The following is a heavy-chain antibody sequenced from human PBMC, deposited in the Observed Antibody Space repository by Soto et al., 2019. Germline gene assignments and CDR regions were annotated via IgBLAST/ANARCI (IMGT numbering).Heavy chain of an antibody. CDR3: ATHKSHDAFDI. Sequence: SETLSLTCTVSGGSVSSRTYYWSWVRQPPGKELEWIGYFYYTGSTNYNPSLKSRVTISIDTSKNQFSLKLSSVTAADTAVYYCATHKSHDAFDIWGQGTMVTVS. J-gene: IGHJ3*02. CDR2: FYYTGST. V-gene: IGHV4-61*01. CDR1: GGSVSSRTYY.